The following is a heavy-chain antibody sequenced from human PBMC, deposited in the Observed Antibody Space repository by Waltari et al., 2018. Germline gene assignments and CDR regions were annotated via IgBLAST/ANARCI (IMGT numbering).Heavy chain of an antibody. CDR3: ARDDYVWGSYRYTGAVDY. CDR2: IYHSGST. Sequence: QVQLQESGPGLVKPSEPLSLPCAVSGSSISSGYYWGWVREPPGEGLEWIGSIYHSGSTYYNPSLKSRVTISVDTSKNQFSLKLSSVTAADTAVYYCARDDYVWGSYRYTGAVDYWGQGTLVTVSS. D-gene: IGHD3-16*02. V-gene: IGHV4-38-2*02. CDR1: GSSISSGYY. J-gene: IGHJ4*02.